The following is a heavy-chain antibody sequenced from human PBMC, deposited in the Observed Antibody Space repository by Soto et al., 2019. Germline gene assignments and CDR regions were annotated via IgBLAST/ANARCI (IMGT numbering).Heavy chain of an antibody. CDR3: ARADPDASVGY. J-gene: IGHJ4*02. V-gene: IGHV4-59*11. CDR2: ISYNGST. D-gene: IGHD3-16*01. Sequence: ASETLSLTCTVSGASMSSHYWTWLRQSPGKGLEWIGYISYNGSTYYNPSHKSRVTISADTSRNQFSLKLSAVISADTAVYYCARADPDASVGYWGQGTLVTVSS. CDR1: GASMSSHY.